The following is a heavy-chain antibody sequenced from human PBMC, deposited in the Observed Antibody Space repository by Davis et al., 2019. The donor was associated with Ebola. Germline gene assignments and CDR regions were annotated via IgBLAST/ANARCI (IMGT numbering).Heavy chain of an antibody. V-gene: IGHV3-21*01. CDR3: ARVGNYYYYMDV. Sequence: GGSLRLSCAASGFTFSSYSMNWVRQAPGKGLEWVSSISSSSSYIYYADSVKGRFTFSRDNAKHSLYLQMNSLRVEDKAVYYCARVGNYYYYMDVWGKGTTVTVSS. J-gene: IGHJ6*03. CDR1: GFTFSSYS. CDR2: ISSSSSYI. D-gene: IGHD7-27*01.